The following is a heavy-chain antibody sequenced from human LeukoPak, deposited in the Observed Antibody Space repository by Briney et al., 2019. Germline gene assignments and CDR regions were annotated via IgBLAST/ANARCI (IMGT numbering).Heavy chain of an antibody. Sequence: RGGSLGLCAAGSGFTFSTYSMDWVRQAPGKGLEWVSYISSSSSTIYYADSVKGRFTISRDNAKNSLYLQMNSLRAEDTAVYYCARVVAVAGRYNWFDPWGQGTLVTVSS. V-gene: IGHV3-48*04. CDR1: GFTFSTYS. CDR3: ARVVAVAGRYNWFDP. D-gene: IGHD6-19*01. CDR2: ISSSSSTI. J-gene: IGHJ5*02.